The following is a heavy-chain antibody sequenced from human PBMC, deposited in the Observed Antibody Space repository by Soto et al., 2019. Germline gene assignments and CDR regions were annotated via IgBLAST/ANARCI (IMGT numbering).Heavy chain of an antibody. J-gene: IGHJ4*02. CDR2: IRSKANSYAT. V-gene: IGHV3-73*01. Sequence: GGSLRLSCAASGFTFSGSAMHWVRQASGKGLEWVGRIRSKANSYATAYAASVKGRFTISRDDSKNTAYLQMNSLKTEDTAVYYCTRQNREHYYDSSGYYYAFDYWGQGTLVTVSS. CDR1: GFTFSGSA. CDR3: TRQNREHYYDSSGYYYAFDY. D-gene: IGHD3-22*01.